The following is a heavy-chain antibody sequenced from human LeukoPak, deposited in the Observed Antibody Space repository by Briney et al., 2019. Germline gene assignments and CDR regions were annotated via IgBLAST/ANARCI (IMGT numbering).Heavy chain of an antibody. Sequence: SETLSLTCAVYGGSFSGYYWSWIRQPPGKRLEWIGEINHSGSTNYNPSLKSRVTISVDTSKNQFSLKLSSVTAADTAVYYCARARGGYSSGWFDPWGQGTLVTVSS. V-gene: IGHV4-34*01. J-gene: IGHJ5*02. CDR3: ARARGGYSSGWFDP. D-gene: IGHD5-18*01. CDR1: GGSFSGYY. CDR2: INHSGST.